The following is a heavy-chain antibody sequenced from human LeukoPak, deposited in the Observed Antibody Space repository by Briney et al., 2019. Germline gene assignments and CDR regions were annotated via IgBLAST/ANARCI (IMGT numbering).Heavy chain of an antibody. CDR2: IIGTGGNT. CDR3: AKGIAARFPLGYGMDV. V-gene: IGHV3-23*01. Sequence: PGGSLRLSCAASGFTFSSYAMNWVRQAPGKGLEWVSVIIGTGGNTDYADSVKGRFTISRDNSKNTLYLQMNSLIADDTAVYYCAKGIAARFPLGYGMDVWGQGTTVTVSS. CDR1: GFTFSSYA. J-gene: IGHJ6*02. D-gene: IGHD6-6*01.